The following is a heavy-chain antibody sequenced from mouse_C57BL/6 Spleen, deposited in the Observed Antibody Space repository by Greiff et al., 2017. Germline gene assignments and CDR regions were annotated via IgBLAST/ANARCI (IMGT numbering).Heavy chain of an antibody. J-gene: IGHJ2*01. V-gene: IGHV1-26*01. CDR3: ARGGLYD. CDR2: INPNNGGT. CDR1: GYTFTDYY. D-gene: IGHD3-1*01. Sequence: EVQLQQSGPELVKPGASVKISCKASGYTFTDYYMNWVKQSHGKSLEWIGDINPNNGGTSYNQKFKGKATLTVDKSSSTAYMELRSLTSEDSAVYYCARGGLYDWGQGTTLTVSS.